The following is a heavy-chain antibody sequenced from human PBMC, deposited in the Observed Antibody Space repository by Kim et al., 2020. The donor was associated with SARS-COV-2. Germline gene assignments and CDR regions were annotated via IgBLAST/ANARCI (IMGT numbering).Heavy chain of an antibody. V-gene: IGHV5-51*01. CDR3: ARLVEDTSTLGYFDY. D-gene: IGHD5-18*01. J-gene: IGHJ4*02. Sequence: PTFQGQVTISADKSISTAYLQWSSLKASDTAMYYCARLVEDTSTLGYFDYWGQGTLVTVSS.